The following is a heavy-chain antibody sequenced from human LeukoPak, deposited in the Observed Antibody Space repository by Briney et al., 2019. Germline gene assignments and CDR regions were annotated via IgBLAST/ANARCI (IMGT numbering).Heavy chain of an antibody. D-gene: IGHD3-16*01. J-gene: IGHJ4*02. CDR1: GDSVAYSNDY. CDR2: IYYGGNT. V-gene: IGHV4-39*01. CDR3: ARHSSSLLAELASFYFDS. Sequence: SETLSLTCTVSGDSVAYSNDYWGWIRQPPGKGLEWIGSIYYGGNTYYSPSLKSRLTIYVDTSKNQFSLRLSSVTAADTAVYYRARHSSSLLAELASFYFDSWGQGILVPVSS.